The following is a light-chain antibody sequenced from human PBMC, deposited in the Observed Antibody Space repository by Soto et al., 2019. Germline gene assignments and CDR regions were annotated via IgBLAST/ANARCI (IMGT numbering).Light chain of an antibody. CDR3: QQYNDWPPFT. J-gene: IGKJ3*01. CDR1: QTVSSN. Sequence: EIVMTQSPATLSVSPGERATLSCRASQTVSSNLAWYQQKPGQAPRLLMHGASTRAAGIPARFSGSGSGTEFTLTISSLQSEDFAVYYCQQYNDWPPFTVGPGTRVDIK. CDR2: GAS. V-gene: IGKV3-15*01.